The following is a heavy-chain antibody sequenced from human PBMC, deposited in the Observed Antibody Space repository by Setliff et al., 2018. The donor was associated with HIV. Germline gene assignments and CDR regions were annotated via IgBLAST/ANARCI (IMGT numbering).Heavy chain of an antibody. Sequence: SETLSLTCSVSGASISSNSYYWGWIRQPPGKGLEWVGSIYYNGNTFYNQSLQSRVTISLDTSKNQFSLRLTSVTAADTAVYYCATCRHRPSNWFDPWGQGTVVTVSS. CDR2: IYYNGNT. J-gene: IGHJ5*02. V-gene: IGHV4-39*07. CDR3: ATCRHRPSNWFDP. CDR1: GASISSNSYY.